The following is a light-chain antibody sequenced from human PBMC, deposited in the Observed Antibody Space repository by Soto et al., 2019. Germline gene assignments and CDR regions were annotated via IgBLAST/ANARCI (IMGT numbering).Light chain of an antibody. CDR3: QQYGTSFWT. J-gene: IGKJ1*01. CDR2: GAS. Sequence: EIVLTQSPGTLSLSPGERATLSCRTSQSVSSSYLAWYQQKPGQAPRLLIYGASTRATGIPDRFSGGGSGTDFTLTISRLEPEDFAVYYCQQYGTSFWTFGQGTK. V-gene: IGKV3-20*01. CDR1: QSVSSSY.